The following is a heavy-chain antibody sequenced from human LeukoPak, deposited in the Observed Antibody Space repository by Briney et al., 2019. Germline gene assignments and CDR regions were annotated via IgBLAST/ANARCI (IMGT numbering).Heavy chain of an antibody. CDR3: VRDQEGFDY. CDR2: IYPRDGST. V-gene: IGHV1-46*01. CDR1: GYTFTSNY. Sequence: ASVKVSCKASGYTFTSNYIHWVRQAPGQGLEWMGMIYPRDGSTSYAQKFQGRVTVTRDTSTSTVHMELSGLRSEDTAVYYCVRDQEGFDYWGQGTLVTVSS. J-gene: IGHJ4*02.